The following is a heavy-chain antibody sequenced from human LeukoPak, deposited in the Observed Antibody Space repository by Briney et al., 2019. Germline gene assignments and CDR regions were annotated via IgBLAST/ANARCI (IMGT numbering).Heavy chain of an antibody. V-gene: IGHV3-21*01. D-gene: IGHD5-24*01. CDR3: ARDGVEMATITQSQRLKIYYYYYMDV. Sequence: PGGSLRLSCAASGFTCSSYSMNWVRQAPGKGLEWVSSISSSSSYIYYADSVKGRFTISRDNSKNTLYLQMNSLRAEDTAVYYCARDGVEMATITQSQRLKIYYYYYMDVWGKGTTVTVSS. CDR1: GFTCSSYS. J-gene: IGHJ6*03. CDR2: ISSSSSYI.